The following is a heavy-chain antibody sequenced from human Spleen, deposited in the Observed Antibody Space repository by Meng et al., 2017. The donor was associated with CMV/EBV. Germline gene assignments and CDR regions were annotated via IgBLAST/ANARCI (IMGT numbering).Heavy chain of an antibody. CDR2: IYYSGST. CDR1: GGSISSDNNY. J-gene: IGHJ6*02. D-gene: IGHD2-2*02. V-gene: IGHV4-61*01. Sequence: SETLSLTCTVSGGSISSDNNYWSWIRQPPGKGLEWIGYIYYSGSTNYNPSLKSRVTISVDTSKNQFSLKLSSVTAADTAVYYCAREALCSSISCYTGVDYYYYGMDVWGQGTTVTVSS. CDR3: AREALCSSISCYTGVDYYYYGMDV.